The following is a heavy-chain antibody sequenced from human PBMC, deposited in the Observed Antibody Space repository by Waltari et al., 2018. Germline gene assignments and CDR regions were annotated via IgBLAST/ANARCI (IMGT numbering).Heavy chain of an antibody. J-gene: IGHJ6*03. CDR2: IYTSGST. CDR3: ATNSDFWSGYYLSFYYYYMDV. V-gene: IGHV4-61*02. D-gene: IGHD3-3*01. Sequence: QVQLQESGPGLVKPSQTLSLTCPVSGGSISSGSYYWSWIRQPAGQALEWIGRIYTSGSTNYNPSLKSRVTISVDTSKIQFSLKLSSVTAADTAVYYCATNSDFWSGYYLSFYYYYMDVWGKGTTVTVSS. CDR1: GGSISSGSYY.